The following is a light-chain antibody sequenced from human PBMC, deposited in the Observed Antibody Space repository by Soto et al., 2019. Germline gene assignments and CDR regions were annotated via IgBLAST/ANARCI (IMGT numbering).Light chain of an antibody. CDR3: TSYTRGSTVV. Sequence: QSVLTQPASVSGSPGQSITISCTGTSSDVGGYSYVSWYQHHPGKAPKLMIYDVSDRPSGVSNRFSGSKSGNTASLTISGLQAEDEADYYCTSYTRGSTVVFGGGTQLTVL. CDR1: SSDVGGYSY. J-gene: IGLJ2*01. CDR2: DVS. V-gene: IGLV2-14*03.